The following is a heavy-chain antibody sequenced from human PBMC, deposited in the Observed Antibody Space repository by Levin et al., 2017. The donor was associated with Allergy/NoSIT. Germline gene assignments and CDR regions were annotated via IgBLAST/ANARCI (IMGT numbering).Heavy chain of an antibody. CDR2: IDWNDDK. Sequence: SGPTLVKPTQTLTLTCTLSGFSLSTIGMCVSWIRQPPGKALEWLAMIDWNDDKYYSTSLKTRLTISKDTSRDQVVLTMTNMDPVDTGTYYCARSSLEYNRSMEMDYWGQGTLVTVSS. J-gene: IGHJ4*02. CDR3: ARSSLEYNRSMEMDY. CDR1: GFSLSTIGMC. V-gene: IGHV2-70*13. D-gene: IGHD6-6*01.